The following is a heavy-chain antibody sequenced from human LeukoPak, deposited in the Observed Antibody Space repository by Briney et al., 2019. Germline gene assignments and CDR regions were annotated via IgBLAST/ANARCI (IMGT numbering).Heavy chain of an antibody. CDR1: GFTFSSYW. J-gene: IGHJ3*01. CDR2: IKQDGSEK. Sequence: GGSLRLSCAASGFTFSSYWMSWVRQAPGKGLEWVANIKQDGSEKYYVDSVKGRFTISRDNAKNSLYLQMNSLRAEDTAVYYCANEAFMSETDAFDFWGQGTMVTVSS. CDR3: ANEAFMSETDAFDF. V-gene: IGHV3-7*01. D-gene: IGHD3-16*01.